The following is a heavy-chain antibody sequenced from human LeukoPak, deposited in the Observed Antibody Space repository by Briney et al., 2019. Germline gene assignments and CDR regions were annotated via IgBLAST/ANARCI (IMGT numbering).Heavy chain of an antibody. J-gene: IGHJ6*02. CDR1: GGSISSSSYY. CDR2: IYYSGST. V-gene: IGHV4-39*01. D-gene: IGHD6-19*01. Sequence: CETLCLTCTVSGGSISSSSYYWGWIRQPPGKGLEWIGSIYYSGSTYYNPSLKSRVTISVDTSKNQFSLKLSSVTAADTAVYYCARHVSSSGWTYYYYYYGMDVWGQGTTVTVPS. CDR3: ARHVSSSGWTYYYYYYGMDV.